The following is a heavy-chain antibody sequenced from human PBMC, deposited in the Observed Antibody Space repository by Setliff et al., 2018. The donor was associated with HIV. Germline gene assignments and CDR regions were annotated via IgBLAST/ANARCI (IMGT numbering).Heavy chain of an antibody. D-gene: IGHD2-2*01. J-gene: IGHJ4*02. V-gene: IGHV4-34*01. CDR3: ARTRGYCSGTNCYALRGPDY. CDR1: GGSFSGYY. CDR2: INHSGST. Sequence: SETLSLTCAFNGGSFSGYYWMWIRQSPGEGLEWIGEINHSGSTNYNPSLKSRVIMAVDTSKNQFSLKLSSVTAADTAVYYCARTRGYCSGTNCYALRGPDYWGQGTLVTVSS.